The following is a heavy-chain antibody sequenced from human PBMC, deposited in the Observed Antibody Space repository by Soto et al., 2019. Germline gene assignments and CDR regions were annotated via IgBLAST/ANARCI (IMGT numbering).Heavy chain of an antibody. CDR2: IYYSGST. D-gene: IGHD5-12*01. J-gene: IGHJ4*02. Sequence: QVQLQESGPGLVKPSQTLSLTCTVSGGSISSGDYYWSWIRQPPGKGLEWIGYIYYSGSTYYNPSRKSRVTISVDTSKNQFSLKLSSVTAADTAVYYCARVGRDGYNWEPFDYWGQGTLVTVSS. CDR3: ARVGRDGYNWEPFDY. V-gene: IGHV4-30-4*01. CDR1: GGSISSGDYY.